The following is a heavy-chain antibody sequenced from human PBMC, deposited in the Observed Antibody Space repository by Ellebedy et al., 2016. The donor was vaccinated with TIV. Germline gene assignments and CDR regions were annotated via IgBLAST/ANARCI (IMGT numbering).Heavy chain of an antibody. CDR1: GFTLGNYA. J-gene: IGHJ4*01. D-gene: IGHD3-10*01. CDR2: ISYDGRSK. V-gene: IGHV3-30*18. CDR3: AKVQYYGTGSHLPAN. Sequence: PGGSLRLSCAASGFTLGNYAMHWVRQTPGKGLEWVAVISYDGRSKYYSDSVRGRFTLSKDKSNEALYLQMDSLRTEDTAVYYCAKVQYYGTGSHLPANWGHGTLVTVSS.